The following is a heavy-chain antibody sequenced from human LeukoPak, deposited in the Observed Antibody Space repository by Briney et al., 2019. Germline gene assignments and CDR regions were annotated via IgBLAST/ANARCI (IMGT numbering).Heavy chain of an antibody. J-gene: IGHJ3*02. CDR3: ARGRDGYNWGNAYDI. CDR1: GFTFSTYS. D-gene: IGHD5-24*01. V-gene: IGHV3-48*04. Sequence: GGSLRLSCAASGFTFSTYSLNWVRQAPGKGLEWVSHISSSSSTIHYADSVKGRFTISRDNAKNSLYLQMNSLRAEDTAVYYCARGRDGYNWGNAYDIWGQGTMVTVSS. CDR2: ISSSSSTI.